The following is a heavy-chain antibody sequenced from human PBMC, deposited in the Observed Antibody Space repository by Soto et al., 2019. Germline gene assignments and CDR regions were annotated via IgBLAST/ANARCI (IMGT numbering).Heavy chain of an antibody. CDR2: ISAYNGNT. D-gene: IGHD6-13*01. V-gene: IGHV1-18*01. Sequence: ALVTVCSKAAGYTFTSYGISWVRQAPGQGLEWMGWISAYNGNTNYAQKLQGRVTMTTDTSTSTAYMELRSLRSDDTAVYYCARFIAAAGSDYWGQGTLVTVSS. J-gene: IGHJ4*02. CDR1: GYTFTSYG. CDR3: ARFIAAAGSDY.